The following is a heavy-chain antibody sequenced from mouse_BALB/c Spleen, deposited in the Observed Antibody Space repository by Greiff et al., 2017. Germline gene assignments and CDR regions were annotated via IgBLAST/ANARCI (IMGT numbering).Heavy chain of an antibody. J-gene: IGHJ2*01. Sequence: QVQLQQSGAELVMPGASVKMSCKASGYTFTDYWMHWVKQRPGQGLEWIGAIDTSDSYTSYNQKFKGKATLTVDESSSTAYMQLSSLTSEDSAVYYCARDPYFDYWGQGTTLTVSS. CDR1: GYTFTDYW. CDR2: IDTSDSYT. V-gene: IGHV1-69*01. CDR3: ARDPYFDY.